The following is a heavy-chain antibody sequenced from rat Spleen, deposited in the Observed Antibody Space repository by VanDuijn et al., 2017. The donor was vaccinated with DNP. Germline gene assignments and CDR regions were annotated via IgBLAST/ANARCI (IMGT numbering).Heavy chain of an antibody. CDR2: ITTGGGYA. J-gene: IGHJ2*01. V-gene: IGHV5-25*01. CDR3: VRWNSGHFDY. D-gene: IGHD4-3*01. Sequence: EVQLVESGGGLLQPGRSMKLSCAASGFIFSNYYMAWVRQAPTKGLEWVASITTGGGYAHYRDSVKGRFTISRDNAKSTLYLQMNSLRSEDMATYYCVRWNSGHFDYWGQGVMVTVSS. CDR1: GFIFSNYY.